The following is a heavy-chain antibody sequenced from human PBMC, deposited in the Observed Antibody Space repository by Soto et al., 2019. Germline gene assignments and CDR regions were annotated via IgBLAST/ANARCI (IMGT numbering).Heavy chain of an antibody. J-gene: IGHJ6*02. CDR3: ARVDINYYGMDI. CDR2: IIPIFGTA. CDR1: GGTFSSYA. V-gene: IGHV1-69*13. D-gene: IGHD2-2*03. Sequence: GASVKVSCKASGGTFSSYAISWVRQAPGQGLEWMGGIIPIFGTANYAQKFQGRVTITADESTSTAYMELSSLRSEDTAVYYCARVDINYYGMDIWGQGTMVTVSS.